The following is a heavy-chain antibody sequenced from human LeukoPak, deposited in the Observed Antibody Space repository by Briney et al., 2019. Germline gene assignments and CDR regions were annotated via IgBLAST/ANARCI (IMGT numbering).Heavy chain of an antibody. CDR1: GFTFSSYG. V-gene: IGHV3-30*18. Sequence: GGSLRLSCAASGFTFSSYGMHWVRQAPGKGLEWVAVISYDGSNKYYADSVKGRFTISRDNSKNTLYLQMNSLRAEDTAVYYCAKDVAYSGSYYFDYWGQGTPVTVSS. CDR3: AKDVAYSGSYYFDY. D-gene: IGHD1-26*01. CDR2: ISYDGSNK. J-gene: IGHJ4*02.